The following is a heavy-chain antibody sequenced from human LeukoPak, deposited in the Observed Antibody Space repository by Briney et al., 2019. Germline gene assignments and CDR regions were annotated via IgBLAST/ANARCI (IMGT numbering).Heavy chain of an antibody. CDR2: NYYTGNT. J-gene: IGHJ4*02. Sequence: PSETLSLTCTVSGGSIINYYWSWFRRPPARGLEWSGYNYYTGNTNYNHSPESRVIISVDTSKNQFSLKLSAVTAADTAVYYCARHGWGSSCYPEDSWGPGTPVTVSS. D-gene: IGHD2-15*01. V-gene: IGHV4-59*08. CDR3: ARHGWGSSCYPEDS. CDR1: GGSIINYY.